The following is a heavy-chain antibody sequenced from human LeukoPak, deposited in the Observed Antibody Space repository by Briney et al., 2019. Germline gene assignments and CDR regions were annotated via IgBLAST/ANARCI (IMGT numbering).Heavy chain of an antibody. J-gene: IGHJ4*02. D-gene: IGHD5-18*01. CDR3: ARDYRDTAWHY. CDR1: GFTVSSNY. V-gene: IGHV3-53*01. Sequence: GGSLRLSCAASGFTVSSNYMSWVRQAPGKGLEWVSVIYSGGSTYYADSVKGRFTISRDNSKSTLYLQMNSLRAEDTAVYYCARDYRDTAWHYWGQGTLVTVSS. CDR2: IYSGGST.